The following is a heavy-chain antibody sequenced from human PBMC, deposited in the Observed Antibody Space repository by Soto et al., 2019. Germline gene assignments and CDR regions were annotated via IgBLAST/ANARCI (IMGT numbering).Heavy chain of an antibody. CDR2: IQDRGSPT. CDR1: GFTFRNDE. V-gene: IGHV3-48*03. Sequence: EVYLVESGGGLVQPGGSLRLSCGGSGFTFRNDEMNWVRQSPGKGPEWIAYIQDRGSPTYYADSVKGRFTISRDNAKNSLYLQMTRLTVEDTGVYYCARGWHHGWHFGYWGQGALVTVSS. CDR3: ARGWHHGWHFGY. J-gene: IGHJ4*02. D-gene: IGHD6-19*01.